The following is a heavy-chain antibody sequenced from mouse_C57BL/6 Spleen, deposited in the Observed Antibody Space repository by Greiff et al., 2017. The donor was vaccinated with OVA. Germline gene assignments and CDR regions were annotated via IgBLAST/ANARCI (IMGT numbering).Heavy chain of an antibody. CDR2: IDPEAGET. Sequence: VQLQQSGAELVKPGASVKLSCTASGFNIKDYYMHWVKQRTEQGLEWIGRIDPEAGETKYAPKFQGKATITADTSSNTSYLQLSSLTSEDTAVYYCARNWDRGDYAMDDWGKGTSVTVSS. CDR3: ARNWDRGDYAMDD. D-gene: IGHD4-1*01. V-gene: IGHV14-2*01. CDR1: GFNIKDYY. J-gene: IGHJ4*01.